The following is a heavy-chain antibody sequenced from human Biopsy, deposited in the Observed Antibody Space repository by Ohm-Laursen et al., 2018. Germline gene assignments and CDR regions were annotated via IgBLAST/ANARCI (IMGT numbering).Heavy chain of an antibody. D-gene: IGHD3-9*01. CDR2: NIPILGTG. CDR1: EGTFSNYG. V-gene: IGHV1-69*06. Sequence: SVKVSCKAPEGTFSNYGVNWVRQAPGQGLEWLGGNIPILGTGNYAQKFQDRVTVAADTSTSTATMELRSLRSDDTAVYYCATKLTGYFHYWGQGTLVIVSS. CDR3: ATKLTGYFHY. J-gene: IGHJ4*02.